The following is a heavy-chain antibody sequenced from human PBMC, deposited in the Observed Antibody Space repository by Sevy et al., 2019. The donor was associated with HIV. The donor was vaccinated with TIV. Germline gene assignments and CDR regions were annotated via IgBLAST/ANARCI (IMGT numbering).Heavy chain of an antibody. V-gene: IGHV4-61*01. CDR3: ARDARTSGFGF. D-gene: IGHD6-19*01. Sequence: SETLSLTCTVSGGSVSSGSYYWSWIRQPPGKGLEWIGYIYYSGRTNYNPSLKSRVTISVDTSKNQFSLKLSSVTAADTAVYYCARDARTSGFGFWGQGTLVTVSS. CDR1: GGSVSSGSYY. CDR2: IYYSGRT. J-gene: IGHJ4*02.